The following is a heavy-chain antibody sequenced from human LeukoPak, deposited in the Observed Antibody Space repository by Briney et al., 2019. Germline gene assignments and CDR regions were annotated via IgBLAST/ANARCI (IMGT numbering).Heavy chain of an antibody. CDR2: IRYDGSNK. Sequence: GGSRRLSCAASGFTFSSYGMHWVRQAPGKGLEWVAFIRYDGSNKYYADSVKGRFTISRDNSKNTLYLQMNSLRAEDTAVYYCAKDSTRGDYNPFDYWGQGTLVTVSS. CDR1: GFTFSSYG. CDR3: AKDSTRGDYNPFDY. J-gene: IGHJ4*02. D-gene: IGHD4-17*01. V-gene: IGHV3-30*02.